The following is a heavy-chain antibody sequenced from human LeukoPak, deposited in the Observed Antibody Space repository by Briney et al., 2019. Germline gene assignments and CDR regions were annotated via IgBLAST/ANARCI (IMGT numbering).Heavy chain of an antibody. J-gene: IGHJ6*03. CDR1: GNSISSGDNY. V-gene: IGHV4-61*02. CDR3: ARLGYYYYYMDV. Sequence: SQTLSLTCTVSGNSISSGDNYWSWIRQPAGKGLEWIGRIYTSGSTNYNPSLKSRVTISGDTSKNQFSLRLSSVTAADTAVYYCARLGYYYYYMDVWGKGTTVTISS. CDR2: IYTSGST.